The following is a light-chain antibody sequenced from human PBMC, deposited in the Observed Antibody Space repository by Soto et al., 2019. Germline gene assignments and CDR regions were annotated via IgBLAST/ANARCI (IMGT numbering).Light chain of an antibody. CDR2: DAS. V-gene: IGKV3D-20*01. J-gene: IGKJ2*01. CDR1: QSVSSCY. Sequence: EIVLTQSPATLSLSPGERATLSCGASQSVSSCYFAWYQQKPGLAPRLLISDASSRATVIPDRFSGSGSGTDFTLTISRLEPEDFAVYYCQQYGSSPYTFGQGTKLEIK. CDR3: QQYGSSPYT.